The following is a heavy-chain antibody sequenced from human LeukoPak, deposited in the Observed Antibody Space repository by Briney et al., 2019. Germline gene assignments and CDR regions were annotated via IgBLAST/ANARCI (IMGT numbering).Heavy chain of an antibody. CDR1: GGSFSGYY. CDR3: ARLSYDSSDFHYMDV. Sequence: PSETLSLTCAVYGGSFSGYYWSWIRQPPGKGLEWIGEINHSGSTNYSPSLKSRVTISVDTSKNQFSLKLSSVTAADTAVYYCARLSYDSSDFHYMDVWGKGTTVTISS. V-gene: IGHV4-34*01. D-gene: IGHD3-22*01. J-gene: IGHJ6*03. CDR2: INHSGST.